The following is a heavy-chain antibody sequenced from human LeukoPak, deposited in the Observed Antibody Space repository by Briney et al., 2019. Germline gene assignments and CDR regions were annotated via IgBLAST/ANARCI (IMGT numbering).Heavy chain of an antibody. CDR3: ARSIAARPIGGY. V-gene: IGHV4-39*07. J-gene: IGHJ4*02. CDR2: IYYTGSMYYNPSSGTT. D-gene: IGHD6-6*01. Sequence: SETLSLTCTVSGGSISGSAYYWGWIRQPPGKGLEWIGSIYYTGSMYYNPSSGTTYYNPSLKSRVTISLDTSKNQFSLKVTSVTAADTAVYYCARSIAARPIGGYWGQGTLVTVSS. CDR1: GGSISGSAYY.